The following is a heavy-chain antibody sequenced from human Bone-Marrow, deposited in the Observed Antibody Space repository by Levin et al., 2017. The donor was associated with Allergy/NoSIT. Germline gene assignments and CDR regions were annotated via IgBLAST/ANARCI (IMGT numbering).Heavy chain of an antibody. Sequence: ETLSLTCAASGFIFRNYAMNWVRQAPGKGLEWVSQSSGSGGNTHYADSVKGRFTISRDNSKNTLYLQMNSLRVEDTAVYYCAGYDTSAYHSPFDYWGQGTLVTVSS. CDR2: SSGSGGNT. CDR3: AGYDTSAYHSPFDY. CDR1: GFIFRNYA. D-gene: IGHD3-22*01. V-gene: IGHV3-23*01. J-gene: IGHJ4*02.